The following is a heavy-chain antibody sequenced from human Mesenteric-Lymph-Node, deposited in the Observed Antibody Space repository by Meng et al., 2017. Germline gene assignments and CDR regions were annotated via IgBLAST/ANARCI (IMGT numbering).Heavy chain of an antibody. V-gene: IGHV3-21*01. J-gene: IGHJ4*02. CDR2: ISSSSSYI. CDR1: GFTFSSYS. D-gene: IGHD6-13*01. Sequence: GRLGESGGGLVKPGGSLRLSCAASGFTFSSYSMNWVRQAPGKGLEWVSSISSSSSYIYYADSVKGRFTISRDNAKNSLYLQMNSLRAEDTAVYYCARVREQQLVLNYFDYWGQGTLVTVSS. CDR3: ARVREQQLVLNYFDY.